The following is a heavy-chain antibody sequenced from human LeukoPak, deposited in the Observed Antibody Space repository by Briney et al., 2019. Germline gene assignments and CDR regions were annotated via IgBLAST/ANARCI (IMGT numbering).Heavy chain of an antibody. V-gene: IGHV1-69-2*01. CDR3: ARASPLPYTYYDILTGYYIRGDDY. J-gene: IGHJ4*02. CDR1: GCTFTDYY. D-gene: IGHD3-9*01. Sequence: ASVKVSCKVSGCTFTDYYMHWVQQAPGKGLEWMGLVDPEDGETIYAEKFQGRVTITADTSTDTAYMELSSLRSEDTAVYYCARASPLPYTYYDILTGYYIRGDDYWGQGTLVTVSS. CDR2: VDPEDGET.